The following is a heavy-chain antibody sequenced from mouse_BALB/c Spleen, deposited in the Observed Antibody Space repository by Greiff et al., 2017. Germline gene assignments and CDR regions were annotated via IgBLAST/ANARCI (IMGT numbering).Heavy chain of an antibody. J-gene: IGHJ3*01. V-gene: IGHV1S135*01. Sequence: EVQLQQSGPELEKPGASVKISCKASGYAFTSYNMYWVKQSHGKSLEWIGYIDPYNGGTSYNQKFKGKATLTVDKSSSTAYMHLNSLTSEDSAVYYCARSFITTATEFAYWGQGTLVTVSA. CDR1: GYAFTSYN. CDR3: ARSFITTATEFAY. CDR2: IDPYNGGT. D-gene: IGHD1-2*01.